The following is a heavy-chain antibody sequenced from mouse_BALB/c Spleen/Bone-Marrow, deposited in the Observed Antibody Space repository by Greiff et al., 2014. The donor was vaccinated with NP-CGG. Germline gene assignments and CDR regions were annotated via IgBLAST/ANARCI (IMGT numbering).Heavy chain of an antibody. D-gene: IGHD2-3*01. CDR1: GYTFTSYW. CDR2: IYPSDSYT. V-gene: IGHV1-69*02. J-gene: IGHJ3*01. Sequence: VQLQQSGAELVRPGASVKLSYKASGYTFTSYWINWVKQRPGQGLEWIGNIYPSDSYTNYNQKFKDKATLTVDKSSSTAYMQLSSPTSEDSAVYYCTRDDGSFAYWGQGTLVTVSA. CDR3: TRDDGSFAY.